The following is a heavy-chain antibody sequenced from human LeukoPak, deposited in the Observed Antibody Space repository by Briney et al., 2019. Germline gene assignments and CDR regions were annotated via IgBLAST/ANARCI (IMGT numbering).Heavy chain of an antibody. J-gene: IGHJ5*02. Sequence: ASVKVSCKASGYTFTSYGISWVRQAPGQGLEWMGWISAYNGNTNYAQKLQGRVTMTTDTSTSTAYMELRSLRSDDTAVYYCARKILGRNYGWFDPWGQGTLVTVSS. CDR3: ARKILGRNYGWFDP. V-gene: IGHV1-18*01. CDR2: ISAYNGNT. CDR1: GYTFTSYG. D-gene: IGHD1-7*01.